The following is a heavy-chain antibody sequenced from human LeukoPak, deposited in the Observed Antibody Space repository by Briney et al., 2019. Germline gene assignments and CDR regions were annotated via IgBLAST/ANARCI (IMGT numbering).Heavy chain of an antibody. Sequence: ASVKVSCKASGYTFTGYGISWVRQAPGQGLEWKGWISAYNGNTNYAQKLQGRVTMTTDTSTSTAYMELRSLRSDDTAVYYCARDPSIAVAGTFDYWGQGTLVTVSS. CDR3: ARDPSIAVAGTFDY. CDR1: GYTFTGYG. CDR2: ISAYNGNT. V-gene: IGHV1-18*01. J-gene: IGHJ4*02. D-gene: IGHD6-19*01.